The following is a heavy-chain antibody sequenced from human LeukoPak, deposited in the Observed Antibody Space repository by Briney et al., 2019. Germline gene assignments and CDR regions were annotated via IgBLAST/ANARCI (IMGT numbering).Heavy chain of an antibody. J-gene: IGHJ3*02. CDR3: ARERKELLWFGDAFDI. CDR1: GYSFTSYW. D-gene: IGHD3-10*01. CDR2: IYPGDSDT. Sequence: GESLKISCKASGYSFTSYWIGWVRQMPGKGLEWMGIIYPGDSDTRYSPSFQGQVTISADKSISTAYLQWSSLKASDTAMYYCARERKELLWFGDAFDIWGQGTMVTVSS. V-gene: IGHV5-51*01.